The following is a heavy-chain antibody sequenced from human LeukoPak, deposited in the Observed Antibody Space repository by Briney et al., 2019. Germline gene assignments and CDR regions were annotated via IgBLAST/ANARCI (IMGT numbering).Heavy chain of an antibody. CDR3: ARVGIAGGREYFQH. D-gene: IGHD6-13*01. J-gene: IGHJ1*01. CDR2: ISYDGSNK. V-gene: IGHV3-30*04. Sequence: GGSLRLSCAASGFTFSSYAMHWVRQAPGKGLEWVAVISYDGSNKYYAASVKGRFTISRDNSKNTLYLQMNSLRAEDTAVYYCARVGIAGGREYFQHWGQGTLVTVSS. CDR1: GFTFSSYA.